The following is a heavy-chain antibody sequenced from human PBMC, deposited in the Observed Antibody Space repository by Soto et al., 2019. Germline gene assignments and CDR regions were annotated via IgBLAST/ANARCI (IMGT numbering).Heavy chain of an antibody. J-gene: IGHJ4*02. V-gene: IGHV3-74*01. CDR1: EFTLSRFY. Sequence: EVNLVESGGGSVRPGGSLRLSCEVSEFTLSRFYMHWVRQVPGKGPVWVARINSDGSSTNYADSVKGRFSIVRDSAKNPVFLHMNSLRVEDTGIYYCARDGLYVSGGPPLDFRGQGTLVTVSS. D-gene: IGHD5-12*01. CDR3: ARDGLYVSGGPPLDF. CDR2: INSDGSST.